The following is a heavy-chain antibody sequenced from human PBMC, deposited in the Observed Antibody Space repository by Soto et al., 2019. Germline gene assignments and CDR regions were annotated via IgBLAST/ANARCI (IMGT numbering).Heavy chain of an antibody. CDR2: IYYSGST. V-gene: IGHV4-39*01. CDR3: AYSYYYDSSGSDY. CDR1: GGSISSSSYY. Sequence: SETLSLTCTVSGGSISSSSYYWGCIRQPPGKGLEWIGSIYYSGSTYYNPSLKSRVTISVDTSKNQFSLKLSSVTAADTAVYYCAYSYYYDSSGSDYWGQGTLVTVSS. D-gene: IGHD3-22*01. J-gene: IGHJ4*02.